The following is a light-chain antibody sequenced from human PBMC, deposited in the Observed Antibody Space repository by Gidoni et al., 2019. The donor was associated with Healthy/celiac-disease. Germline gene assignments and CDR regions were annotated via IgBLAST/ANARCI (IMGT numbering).Light chain of an antibody. CDR1: SSDVGGYNY. CDR2: EVS. J-gene: IGLJ1*01. V-gene: IGLV2-14*01. CDR3: SSYTSSSTHNYV. Sequence: QSALTQPASVSGSPGQSSTISCTGTSSDVGGYNYVSWYQQHPGKAPKLMIYEVSNRPSGVSNRFSGSKSGNTASLTISGPQAEDEADYYCSSYTSSSTHNYVFGTGTKVTVL.